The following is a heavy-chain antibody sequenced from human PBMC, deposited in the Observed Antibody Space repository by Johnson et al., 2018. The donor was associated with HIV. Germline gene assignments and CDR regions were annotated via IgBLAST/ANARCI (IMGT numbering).Heavy chain of an antibody. D-gene: IGHD2-21*02. CDR1: GFPFSNYG. V-gene: IGHV3-30*02. Sequence: QMLLVESGGGVVQPGGSLRLSCVASGFPFSNYGMHWVRQAPGKGLEWVAFIRFDGSNKYYVDSVKGRFTISRDSSKNTLYLQMNSLKTEDTAVFYCAKVGHCRGDCNFEVLEDLFDVWGRGTMVTVSS. J-gene: IGHJ3*01. CDR2: IRFDGSNK. CDR3: AKVGHCRGDCNFEVLEDLFDV.